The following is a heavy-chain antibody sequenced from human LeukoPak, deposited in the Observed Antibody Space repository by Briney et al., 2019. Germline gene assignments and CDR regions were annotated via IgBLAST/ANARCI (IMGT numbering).Heavy chain of an antibody. CDR2: VYYSGST. V-gene: IGHV4-39*01. CDR1: LGSIFSSSYY. D-gene: IGHD6-13*01. J-gene: IGHJ3*01. CDR3: ARLFSSSWYRGAFDL. Sequence: ETPSLTPTLPLGSIFSSSYYVGWVRQPPRKWLEWIGRVYYSGSTYYNPSLKARFPFSVATSKTQLIRKLRSCAPADRADYYCARLFSSSWYRGAFDLWGQGTMVTVSS.